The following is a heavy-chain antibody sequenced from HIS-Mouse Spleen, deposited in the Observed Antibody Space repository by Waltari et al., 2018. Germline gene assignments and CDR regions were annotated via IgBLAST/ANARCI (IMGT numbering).Heavy chain of an antibody. CDR1: GFTFSSYS. CDR2: IIISSSYI. D-gene: IGHD6-6*01. CDR3: ARDRQLDY. V-gene: IGHV3-21*01. Sequence: EVQLVESGGGLVKPGGSLRLSCAAAGFTFSSYSMNWVGQAPGKGLGWVSSIIISSSYIYYPDSGKGRFTISRANAKNSLYLPMNSLRAEDTAVYYCARDRQLDYWGQGTLVTVSS. J-gene: IGHJ4*02.